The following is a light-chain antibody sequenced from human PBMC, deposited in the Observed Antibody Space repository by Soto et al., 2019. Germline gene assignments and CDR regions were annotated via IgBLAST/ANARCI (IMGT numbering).Light chain of an antibody. CDR1: SRDVGGYPY. CDR3: TSYAGANTLV. J-gene: IGLJ2*01. V-gene: IGLV2-8*01. CDR2: EVS. Sequence: QSVLTQPPSASGSPGQSVTISCTGTSRDVGGYPYVSWYQQHPGKAPKLIIFEVSERPSGVPDRFSGSKSGNTASLTVSGLQAEDEADYYCTSYAGANTLVFGGGTKVTAL.